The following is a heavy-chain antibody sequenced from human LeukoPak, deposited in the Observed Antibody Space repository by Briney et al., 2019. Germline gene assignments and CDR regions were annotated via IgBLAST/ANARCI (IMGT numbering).Heavy chain of an antibody. CDR1: GGPISSSSYY. V-gene: IGHV4-39*01. CDR2: IYYSGST. CDR3: ARHLGYSSSWYHY. D-gene: IGHD6-13*01. Sequence: PSETLSLTCTVSGGPISSSSYYWGWIRQPPGKGLEWIGSIYYSGSTYYNPSLKSRVTISVDTSKYQFSLKLSSVTAADTAVYYCARHLGYSSSWYHYWGQGTLVTVSS. J-gene: IGHJ4*02.